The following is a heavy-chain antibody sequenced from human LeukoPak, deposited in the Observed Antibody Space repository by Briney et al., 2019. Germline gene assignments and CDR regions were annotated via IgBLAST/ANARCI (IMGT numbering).Heavy chain of an antibody. Sequence: ASVKVSCKVSGYTLTELSMHWVRQTPGKGLEWMGGFDPEDGETIYAQKFQGRVTMTEDTSTDTAYMELSSLRSEDTAVYYCATVRHSPRAYYGSYFDYWGQGTLVTVSS. CDR2: FDPEDGET. CDR3: ATVRHSPRAYYGSYFDY. CDR1: GYTLTELS. J-gene: IGHJ4*02. D-gene: IGHD3-10*01. V-gene: IGHV1-24*01.